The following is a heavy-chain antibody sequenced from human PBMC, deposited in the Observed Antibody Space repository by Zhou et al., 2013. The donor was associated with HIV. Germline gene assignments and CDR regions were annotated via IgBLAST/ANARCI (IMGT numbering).Heavy chain of an antibody. CDR2: INPNTGDT. V-gene: IGHV1-2*02. J-gene: IGHJ4*02. Sequence: QVQLVQSGAEVKKPGASVKVSCKTSGYTFTTYYIHWVRQAPGQGLEWLGWINPNTGDTYYVQKFQGRVTMTRDTSISTAYMELTRLTSDDTAVYYCAREQGGSYEETTWGHGNPGPPSP. CDR3: AREQGGSYEETT. D-gene: IGHD1-26*01. CDR1: GYTFTTYY.